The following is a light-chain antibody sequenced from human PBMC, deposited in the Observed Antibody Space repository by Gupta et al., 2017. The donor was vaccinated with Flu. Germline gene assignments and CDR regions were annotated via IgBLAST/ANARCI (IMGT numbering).Light chain of an antibody. CDR1: QEISNY. V-gene: IGKV1-33*01. CDR3: QQEYNLPYS. J-gene: IGKJ2*03. Sequence: PSSLSASVGDRVTITCQASQEISNYLNRYQQKPGKAPKLLIYDASNLETGVPSRFSGSGSGTDFTFSISSLQPEDVATYYCQQEYNLPYSFGQGTKLEIK. CDR2: DAS.